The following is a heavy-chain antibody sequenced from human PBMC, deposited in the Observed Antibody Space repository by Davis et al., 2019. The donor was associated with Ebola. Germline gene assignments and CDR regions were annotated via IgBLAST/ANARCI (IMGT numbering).Heavy chain of an antibody. D-gene: IGHD2-2*01. Sequence: MPGGSLRLSCTVSGGSISSGGYYWSWIRQPPGKGLEWIGYIYYSGSTNYNPSLKSRVTISVDTSKNQFSLKLGSVTAADTAVYYCARDRYQNWFDPWGQGTLVTVSS. CDR3: ARDRYQNWFDP. CDR2: IYYSGST. CDR1: GGSISSGGYY. V-gene: IGHV4-61*08. J-gene: IGHJ5*02.